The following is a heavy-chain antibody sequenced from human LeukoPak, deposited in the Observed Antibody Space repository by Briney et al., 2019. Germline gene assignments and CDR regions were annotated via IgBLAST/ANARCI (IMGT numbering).Heavy chain of an antibody. D-gene: IGHD6-19*01. Sequence: GGSLRLSCAASGFSFSPFSMNWIRQAPGKGLEWVSSISSSSSSYIYYADSVKGRFTISRDNAKNSLYLQMNSLRAEDTAVYYCARGISSGWYFDYWGQGTLVTVSS. CDR2: ISSSSSSYI. V-gene: IGHV3-21*01. J-gene: IGHJ4*02. CDR1: GFSFSPFS. CDR3: ARGISSGWYFDY.